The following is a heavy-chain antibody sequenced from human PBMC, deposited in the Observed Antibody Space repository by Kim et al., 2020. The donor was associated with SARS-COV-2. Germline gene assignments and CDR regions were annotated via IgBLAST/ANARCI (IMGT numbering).Heavy chain of an antibody. J-gene: IGHJ6*02. CDR1: GFTFSSYS. V-gene: IGHV3-21*01. CDR2: IISSSSYI. D-gene: IGHD6-13*01. CDR3: ARDRYSSSWYSYYYYGMDV. Sequence: GGSLRLSCAASGFTFSSYSMNWVRQAPGKGLEWVSSIISSSSYIYYADSVKGRFTISRDNAKNSLYLQMNSLRAEDTAVYYCARDRYSSSWYSYYYYGMDVWGQGTTVTVSS.